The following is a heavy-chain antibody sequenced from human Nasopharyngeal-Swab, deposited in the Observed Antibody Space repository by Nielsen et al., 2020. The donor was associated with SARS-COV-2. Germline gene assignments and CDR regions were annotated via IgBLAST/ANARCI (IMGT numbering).Heavy chain of an antibody. Sequence: GESLNISCAASGFTFSGYYMSWIRQAPGKGLEWVSYISSSGSTIYYADSVKGRFTISRDNAKNSLYLQMNSLRAEDTAVYYCARTYYYDSSGYYYVWFDPWGQGTLVTVSS. CDR1: GFTFSGYY. V-gene: IGHV3-11*01. J-gene: IGHJ5*02. CDR3: ARTYYYDSSGYYYVWFDP. CDR2: ISSSGSTI. D-gene: IGHD3-22*01.